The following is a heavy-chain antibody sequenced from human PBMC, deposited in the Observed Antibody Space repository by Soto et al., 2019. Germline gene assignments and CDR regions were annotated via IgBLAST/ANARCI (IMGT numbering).Heavy chain of an antibody. Sequence: GGSLRLSCSASGFTVSSKYMSWVRQAPGKGLEWVSLIQSGGPTYYADSVKGRFTISRDNAKNTLYLEMNSLRAEDTAVYYCARVIVGATGYGMDVWGQGTTVTVSS. CDR1: GFTVSSKY. V-gene: IGHV3-66*01. CDR3: ARVIVGATGYGMDV. CDR2: IQSGGPT. D-gene: IGHD1-26*01. J-gene: IGHJ6*02.